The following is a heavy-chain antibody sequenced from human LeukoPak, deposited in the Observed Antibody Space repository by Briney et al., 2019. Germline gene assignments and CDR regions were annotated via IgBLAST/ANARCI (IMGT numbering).Heavy chain of an antibody. CDR3: AAFGGNPGGIDY. V-gene: IGHV1-69*04. D-gene: IGHD4-23*01. CDR2: IIPILGIA. J-gene: IGHJ4*02. CDR1: GGTFSSYA. Sequence: SVKVSCKASGGTFSSYAISWVRQAPGQGLEWMGRIIPILGIANYAQKFQGRVTITADKSTSTAYMELSSLRSEDTAVYYCAAFGGNPGGIDYWGQGTLVTVSS.